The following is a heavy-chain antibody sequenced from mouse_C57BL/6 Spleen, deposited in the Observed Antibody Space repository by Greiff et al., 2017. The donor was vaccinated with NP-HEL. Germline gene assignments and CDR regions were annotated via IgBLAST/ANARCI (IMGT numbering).Heavy chain of an antibody. V-gene: IGHV14-1*01. CDR3: TTDYDGSWFAY. J-gene: IGHJ3*01. Sequence: VQLQQSGAELVRPGASVKLSCTASGFNIKDYYMHWVKQRPEQGLEWIGRIDPEDGDTEYAPKFKGKATMTADTSSNTAYLELSSLTSEDTAVYYCTTDYDGSWFAYWGQGTLVTVSA. D-gene: IGHD1-1*01. CDR1: GFNIKDYY. CDR2: IDPEDGDT.